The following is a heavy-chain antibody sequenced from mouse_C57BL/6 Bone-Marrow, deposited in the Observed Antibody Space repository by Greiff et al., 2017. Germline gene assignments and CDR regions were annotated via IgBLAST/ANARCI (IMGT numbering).Heavy chain of an antibody. CDR2: ISYSGST. Sequence: EVQLQESGPGMVKPSQSLSLTCTVTGYSITSGYDWHWIRHFPGNKLEWMGYISYSGSTNYNPSLKSRISITHDTSKNHFFLKLNSVTTEDTATYYCARGYYDSPFAYWGQGTLVTVSA. J-gene: IGHJ3*01. CDR1: GYSITSGYD. D-gene: IGHD2-4*01. V-gene: IGHV3-1*01. CDR3: ARGYYDSPFAY.